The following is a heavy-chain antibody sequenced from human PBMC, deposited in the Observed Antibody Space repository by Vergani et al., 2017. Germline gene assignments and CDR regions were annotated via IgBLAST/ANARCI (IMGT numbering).Heavy chain of an antibody. CDR2: ISGSGGST. V-gene: IGHV3-23*01. J-gene: IGHJ6*03. CDR3: AKVVGLEDYYYDYMDV. CDR1: GFTFSSHA. Sequence: EVQLLESGGGLVQPGGSLRLSCAASGFTFSSHAMSWVRQAPGKGLEWVSAISGSGGSTYYADSVKGRFTISRDNSKNTLYLQMNSLRAEDTAVYYCAKVVGLEDYYYDYMDVWGKGTTVTVSS. D-gene: IGHD2-15*01.